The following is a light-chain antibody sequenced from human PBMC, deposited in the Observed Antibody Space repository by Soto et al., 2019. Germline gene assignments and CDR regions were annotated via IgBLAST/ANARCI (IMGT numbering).Light chain of an antibody. CDR2: GDN. Sequence: QAVVTQPPSVSGAPGQRVTISCSGSSSNIGAGYDVHWYEQLPGKAPKLLISGDNNRPSGVPDRFSASKSGTSASLTITGLQDEDEADYYCQSYDSTLSGSRVVFGGGTELTVL. V-gene: IGLV1-40*01. CDR3: QSYDSTLSGSRVV. CDR1: SSNIGAGYD. J-gene: IGLJ2*01.